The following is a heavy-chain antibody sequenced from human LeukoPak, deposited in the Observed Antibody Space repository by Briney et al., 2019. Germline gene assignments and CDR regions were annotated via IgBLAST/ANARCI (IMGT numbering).Heavy chain of an antibody. CDR1: GFTFSSYS. CDR2: ISSSSSYI. D-gene: IGHD2-2*01. J-gene: IGHJ5*02. Sequence: GGSLRLSCAASGFTFSSYSMNWVRQAPGKGLEWVSSISSSSSYIYYADSVKGRFTISRDNAKNSLYLQMNSLRAEDTAVYYCARGRYCSSTSCFNWFDPWGQGTLVTVSS. V-gene: IGHV3-21*01. CDR3: ARGRYCSSTSCFNWFDP.